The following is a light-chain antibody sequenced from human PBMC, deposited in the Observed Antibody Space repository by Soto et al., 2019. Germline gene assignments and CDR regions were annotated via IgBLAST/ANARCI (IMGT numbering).Light chain of an antibody. CDR1: QSINRY. Sequence: EIVMTQSPASLSVSPRETATLSCRASQSINRYLAWYQHKPGQAPRLLIHGASTRATGVPARFSGSGSGTEFTLTISSLQSEDFADYYCQQYQNWPLITFGQGTRLEIK. V-gene: IGKV3-15*01. CDR2: GAS. CDR3: QQYQNWPLIT. J-gene: IGKJ5*01.